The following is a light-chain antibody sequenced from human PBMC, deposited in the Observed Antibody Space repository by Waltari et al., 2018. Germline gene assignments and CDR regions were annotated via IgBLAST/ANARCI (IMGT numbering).Light chain of an antibody. CDR2: EDN. CDR3: QSSDSNNHVV. V-gene: IGLV6-57*02. Sequence: NFMLTQPHPVSESSGKTVTISCTGSGGSVPSYFLQWYQQRPGSAPSSVIYEDNQRPPGVPDRFSGSIDRSSNSASLTISGLKTEDEADYYCQSSDSNNHVVFGGGTKLTVL. CDR1: GGSVPSYF. J-gene: IGLJ2*01.